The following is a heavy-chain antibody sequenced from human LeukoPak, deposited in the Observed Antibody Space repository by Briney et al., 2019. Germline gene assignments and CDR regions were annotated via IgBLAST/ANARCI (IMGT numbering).Heavy chain of an antibody. D-gene: IGHD6-13*01. CDR1: GYTFTSYD. V-gene: IGHV1-8*03. J-gene: IGHJ5*02. CDR2: MNPNSGNT. Sequence: ASVKVSCKASGYTFTSYDINWVRQATGQGLEWMGWMNPNSGNTGYAQKFQGRVTITRNTSISTAYMELSSLRSEDTAVYYCARDIAAAGTAKDNWFDPWGQGTPVTVSS. CDR3: ARDIAAAGTAKDNWFDP.